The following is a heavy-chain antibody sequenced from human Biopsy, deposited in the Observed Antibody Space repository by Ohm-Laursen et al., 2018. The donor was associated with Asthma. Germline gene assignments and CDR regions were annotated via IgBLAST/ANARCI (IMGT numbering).Heavy chain of an antibody. CDR1: GGTFNTYA. Sequence: SVKVSCKSLGGTFNTYAIGWVRQAPGQGLEWMGGINSVFGTTTYPQKFQDRVTITAGDSTSTVYMELSSLRSEDTAVYYCARKAGSCISRTCYSLDFWGQGTLVTVSS. D-gene: IGHD2-2*01. V-gene: IGHV1-69*13. CDR2: INSVFGTT. CDR3: ARKAGSCISRTCYSLDF. J-gene: IGHJ4*02.